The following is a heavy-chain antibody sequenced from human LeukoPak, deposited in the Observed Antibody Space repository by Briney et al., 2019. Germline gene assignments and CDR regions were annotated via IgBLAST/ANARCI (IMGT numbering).Heavy chain of an antibody. CDR1: GYTFTSYG. CDR3: ARTELPNPTDAFDT. Sequence: ASVKVSCKASGYTFTSYGISWVRQAPGQGLEWMGWISAYNGNTNYAQKFQGRVTMTTDTSTSTAYMELRSLRSDDTAVYYCARTELPNPTDAFDTWGQGTMVTVSS. CDR2: ISAYNGNT. D-gene: IGHD1-26*01. J-gene: IGHJ3*02. V-gene: IGHV1-18*01.